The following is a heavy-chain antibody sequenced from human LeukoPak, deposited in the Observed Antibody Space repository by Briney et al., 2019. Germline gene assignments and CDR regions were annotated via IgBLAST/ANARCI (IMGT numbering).Heavy chain of an antibody. J-gene: IGHJ4*02. CDR3: AGAIAVAEAT. V-gene: IGHV1-2*02. CDR2: INPNSGSK. Sequence: EASVKLSCKASGYTFTGYYMHWVRQAPGQGLERMGWINPNSGSKNYAQKLQGRGTMTRNTSISTAYMERSRLRADDTALYYCAGAIAVAEATWGQGTVVTVSS. CDR1: GYTFTGYY. D-gene: IGHD6-19*01.